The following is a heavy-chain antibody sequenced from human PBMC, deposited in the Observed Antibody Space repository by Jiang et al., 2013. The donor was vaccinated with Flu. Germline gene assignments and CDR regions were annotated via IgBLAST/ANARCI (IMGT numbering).Heavy chain of an antibody. D-gene: IGHD6-19*01. CDR2: TYYRSKWYH. J-gene: IGHJ4*02. Sequence: QTLSLTCAISGDGVSSDSIAWNWIRQSPSRGLEWLGRTYYRSKWYHEYVGSVKSRITINADTSTNQVSLQLSSVIPEDAAVYYCARASGYSSGWYEGYYFDFWGQGALVTVSS. CDR3: ARASGYSSGWYEGYYFDF. V-gene: IGHV6-1*01. CDR1: GDGVSSDSIA.